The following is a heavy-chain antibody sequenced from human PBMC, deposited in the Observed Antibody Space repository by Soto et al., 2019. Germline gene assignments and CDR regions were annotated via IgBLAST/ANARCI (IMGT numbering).Heavy chain of an antibody. D-gene: IGHD2-2*01. CDR3: ATLYCSSTSCYFNWXDP. Sequence: PGESLKISCKGSGYSFTSYWIGWVRQRPGKGLEWMGIIYPGDSDTRYSPSFQGQVTISADKSISTAYLQWSSLKASDTAMYYCATLYCSSTSCYFNWXDPWGQRTLVTVSS. V-gene: IGHV5-51*01. CDR2: IYPGDSDT. CDR1: GYSFTSYW. J-gene: IGHJ5*02.